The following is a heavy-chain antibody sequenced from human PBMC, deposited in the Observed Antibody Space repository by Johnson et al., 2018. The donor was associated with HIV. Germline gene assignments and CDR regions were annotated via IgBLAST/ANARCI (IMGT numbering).Heavy chain of an antibody. CDR2: ISSSGSTL. CDR1: GFTFSNYS. J-gene: IGHJ3*02. Sequence: VQLVESGGGLVKPGGSLRVSCAASGFTFSNYSIHWVRQAPGKGLEWVSYISSSGSTLYYADSVKGRFTISRDNAKNALYLQMNSLRAEDTAVYYCARAGGSDAFDIWGQGTMVTVSS. CDR3: ARAGGSDAFDI. V-gene: IGHV3-48*04.